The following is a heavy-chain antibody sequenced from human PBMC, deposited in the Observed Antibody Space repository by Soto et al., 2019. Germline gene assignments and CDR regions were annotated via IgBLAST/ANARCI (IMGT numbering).Heavy chain of an antibody. D-gene: IGHD2-8*01. CDR1: GAYVTTYF. CDR2: IYPSGNS. J-gene: IGHJ6*02. Sequence: PSETLSLTCSVSGAYVTTYFWSWIRQPAGKGLDWIGRIYPSGNSDYNPSLKGRVTMSVDSSTNQVSLRLTSVTAADTAIYYCVSEGRNRYNGTEVWGQGTTVTVSS. V-gene: IGHV4-4*07. CDR3: VSEGRNRYNGTEV.